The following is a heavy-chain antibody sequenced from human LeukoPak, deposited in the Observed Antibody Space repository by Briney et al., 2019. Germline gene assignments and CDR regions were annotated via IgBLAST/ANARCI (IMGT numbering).Heavy chain of an antibody. CDR2: MNPNSGNT. CDR3: ARDNSYSGYPNWFDP. Sequence: GASVKVSCKASGYTFTSYGINWVRQATGQGLEWMGWMNPNSGNTGYAQKFQGRVTITRNTSISTAYMELSSLRSEDTAVYYCARDNSYSGYPNWFDPWGQGTLVTVSS. CDR1: GYTFTSYG. V-gene: IGHV1-8*03. J-gene: IGHJ5*02. D-gene: IGHD5-12*01.